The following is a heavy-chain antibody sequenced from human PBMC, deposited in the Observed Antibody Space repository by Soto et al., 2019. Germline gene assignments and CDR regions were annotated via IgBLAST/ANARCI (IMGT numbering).Heavy chain of an antibody. Sequence: SETLCLTCTVSGGSINNYHWNWIRQPPGKGLEWIGFISWSGNTRYSPSLQSRVAMSVDTSKNQLSLKLTSGTVADTALYYCARWGRTETTALDAFDIWGQGTMVTVSS. CDR2: ISWSGNT. CDR1: GGSINNYH. D-gene: IGHD1-1*01. V-gene: IGHV4-59*01. CDR3: ARWGRTETTALDAFDI. J-gene: IGHJ3*02.